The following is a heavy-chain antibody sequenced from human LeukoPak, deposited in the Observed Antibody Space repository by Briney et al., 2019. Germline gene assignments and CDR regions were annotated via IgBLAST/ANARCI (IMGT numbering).Heavy chain of an antibody. J-gene: IGHJ4*02. CDR1: EFTVSSNY. Sequence: GGSLRLSCTASEFTVSSNYMSWVRQAPGKGLEWVSFIYSGGNTYYADSVKGRFTISRDTSRNTPFLQMNGLRAEDTAVYYCARSGNYLWRGHFDYWGQGTLVTVSS. V-gene: IGHV3-66*01. CDR2: IYSGGNT. CDR3: ARSGNYLWRGHFDY. D-gene: IGHD1-26*01.